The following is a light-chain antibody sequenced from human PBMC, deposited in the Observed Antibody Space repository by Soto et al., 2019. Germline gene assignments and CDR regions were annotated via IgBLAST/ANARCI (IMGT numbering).Light chain of an antibody. J-gene: IGLJ2*01. CDR2: EVN. CDR1: SSDVGGYNY. Sequence: QSVLTQPASVSGSPGQTITISCTGSSSDVGGYNYVSWYQQHPGKVPKLMIYEVNNRPSGVSNRFSGSKSGNTASLTISGLQPEDEADYYCSSYRSSSTFVVIGGGTKLTVL. CDR3: SSYRSSSTFVV. V-gene: IGLV2-14*01.